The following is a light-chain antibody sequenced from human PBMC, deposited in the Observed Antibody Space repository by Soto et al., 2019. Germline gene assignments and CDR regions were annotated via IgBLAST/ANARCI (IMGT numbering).Light chain of an antibody. CDR3: SSYTSSSTNV. Sequence: QSALTQPASVSGSPGQSITISCTGNSSDVGGYNYVSWYQQHPGKAPKLMIYEVNNRPSGVSNRFSGSKSGNTASLTISGLQAEDEADYYCSSYTSSSTNVFGTGTKLTVL. CDR2: EVN. J-gene: IGLJ1*01. CDR1: SSDVGGYNY. V-gene: IGLV2-14*01.